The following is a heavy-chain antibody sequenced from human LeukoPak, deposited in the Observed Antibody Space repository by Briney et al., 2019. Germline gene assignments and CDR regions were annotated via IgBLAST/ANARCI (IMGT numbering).Heavy chain of an antibody. D-gene: IGHD1-26*01. J-gene: IGHJ4*02. Sequence: ASETLSLTCTVSGGSISSYYWSWIRQPPGKGLEWIGYIYYSGSTNYNPSLKSRVTISVDTSKNQFSLKLSSVTAADTAVYYCASYPSGSNHRGGFDYWGQGTLVTVSS. CDR1: GGSISSYY. CDR2: IYYSGST. V-gene: IGHV4-59*01. CDR3: ASYPSGSNHRGGFDY.